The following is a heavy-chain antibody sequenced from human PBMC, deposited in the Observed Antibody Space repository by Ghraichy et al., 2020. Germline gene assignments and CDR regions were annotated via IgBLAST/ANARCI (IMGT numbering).Heavy chain of an antibody. Sequence: GGSLRLTCAASGFTFSSHAMSWVRQAPGMGLEWVSVISGSGDNTYYADSVKGRFTISRDNSKNTLYLQMNSLRAEDTAVYYCVKDIRMATGYWAQGTLVTVSS. V-gene: IGHV3-23*01. CDR3: VKDIRMATGY. CDR1: GFTFSSHA. J-gene: IGHJ4*02. D-gene: IGHD5-24*01. CDR2: ISGSGDNT.